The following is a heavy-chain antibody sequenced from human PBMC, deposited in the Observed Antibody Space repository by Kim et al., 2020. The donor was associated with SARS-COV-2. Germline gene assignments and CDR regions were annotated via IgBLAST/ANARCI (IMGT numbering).Heavy chain of an antibody. Sequence: ASVKVSCKASGYTFTSYGISWVRQAPGQGLEWMGWISAYNGNTNYAQKLQGRVTMTTDTSTSTAYMELRSLRSYDTAVYYCARGGVRGVIITYYYYYGMDVWGQGTTVTVSS. J-gene: IGHJ6*02. CDR3: ARGGVRGVIITYYYYYGMDV. CDR2: ISAYNGNT. CDR1: GYTFTSYG. D-gene: IGHD3-10*01. V-gene: IGHV1-18*01.